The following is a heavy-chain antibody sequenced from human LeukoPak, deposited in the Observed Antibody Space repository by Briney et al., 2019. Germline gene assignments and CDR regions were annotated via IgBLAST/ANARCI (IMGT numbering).Heavy chain of an antibody. CDR3: ARHLTMITVPRDAFDI. D-gene: IGHD3-16*01. V-gene: IGHV5-51*01. CDR1: GYSFTCYW. CDR2: IYPGDSDT. Sequence: GESLKFSFKTSGYSFTCYWIGWVRQMPGKGLEWMGVIYPGDSDTRYSPSFQGQVTISADKSLSTAYLQWSGLKASDTAMYYCARHLTMITVPRDAFDIWGQGTMVSVSS. J-gene: IGHJ3*02.